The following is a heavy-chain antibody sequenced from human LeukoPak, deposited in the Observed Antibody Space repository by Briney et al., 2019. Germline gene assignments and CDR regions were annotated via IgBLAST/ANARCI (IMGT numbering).Heavy chain of an antibody. J-gene: IGHJ2*01. CDR3: ARVGFCSDSSCHAAGWYFDL. D-gene: IGHD2-15*01. V-gene: IGHV3-7*01. CDR1: GFTFNSYW. Sequence: PGGSLRLSCAASGFTFNSYWMSWVRQAPGKGLEWVANINQQGSENYYLDSVKGRFTISRDNAENSLYLQMSSLRGEDTAVYSCARVGFCSDSSCHAAGWYFDLWGRGTLVTVSS. CDR2: INQQGSEN.